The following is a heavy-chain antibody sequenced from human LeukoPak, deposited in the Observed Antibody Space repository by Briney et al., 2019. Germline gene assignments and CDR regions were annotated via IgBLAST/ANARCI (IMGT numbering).Heavy chain of an antibody. CDR2: INQDGSEK. Sequence: GGSLRLSCAASGFTFSSYWMSWVRQAPGKGLEWVANINQDGSEKYYVDSVKGRFTISRDNAKNSLYLRMNSLRAEDTAVYYCARINGYYYSMDVWGKGTTVTVSS. CDR1: GFTFSSYW. CDR3: ARINGYYYSMDV. J-gene: IGHJ6*03. D-gene: IGHD2-8*01. V-gene: IGHV3-7*01.